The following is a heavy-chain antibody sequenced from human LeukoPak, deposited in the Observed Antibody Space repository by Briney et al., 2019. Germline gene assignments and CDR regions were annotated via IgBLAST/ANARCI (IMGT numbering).Heavy chain of an antibody. V-gene: IGHV1-2*02. Sequence: ASVKVSCRGSGYAFSALYIHWIRQAPGQGLEWMGWINPNSGGTNYVQKFQGRVTMTRDTSISTAYMELSRLRSDDTAVYYCARDLPRFLRGSASGKNSGTVDDYWGQGTLVTVSS. CDR3: ARDLPRFLRGSASGKNSGTVDDY. D-gene: IGHD6-13*01. CDR2: INPNSGGT. CDR1: GYAFSALY. J-gene: IGHJ4*02.